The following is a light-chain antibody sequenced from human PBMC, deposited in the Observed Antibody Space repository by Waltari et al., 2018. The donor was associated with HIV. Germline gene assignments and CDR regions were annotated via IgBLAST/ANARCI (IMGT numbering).Light chain of an antibody. V-gene: IGLV3-1*01. CDR2: EDV. CDR3: QARDSHNVI. CDR1: KLGDKY. J-gene: IGLJ2*01. Sequence: SYELTQPPSVSVSPGQTAIITCSGDKLGDKYASWYQQRPGQSPVLVIYEDVKRPSGIPERFSGSNSGNTATLTISGTQAMDESDYYCQARDSHNVIFGGGTKLTVL.